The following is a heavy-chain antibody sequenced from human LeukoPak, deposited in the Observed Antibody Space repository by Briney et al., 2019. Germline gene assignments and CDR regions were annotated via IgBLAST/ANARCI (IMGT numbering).Heavy chain of an antibody. CDR1: GFTFSSYA. D-gene: IGHD1-26*01. CDR3: ARDQWELPLDY. Sequence: GGSLRLSCAASGFTFSSYAMHWVRQAPGKGLEWVAVISYDGSNKYYADSVKGRFTISRDNSKNTLYLQMNSLGAEDTAVYYCARDQWELPLDYWGQGTLVTVSS. V-gene: IGHV3-30-3*01. J-gene: IGHJ4*02. CDR2: ISYDGSNK.